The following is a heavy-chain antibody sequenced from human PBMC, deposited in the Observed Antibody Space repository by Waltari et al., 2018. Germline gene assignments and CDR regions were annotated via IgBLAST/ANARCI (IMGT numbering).Heavy chain of an antibody. V-gene: IGHV1-2*06. CDR3: ARGASINLSSAFDP. CDR2: LNLTSGAQ. Sequence: QVQLVQSGAEVKKPGASVKVSCKASGYTFTASYIHWVRQAPGPGLEWMGRLNLTSGAQNYACNLQGRISLTRAMSLNTAFMELSRLTSDDTAVYYCARGASINLSSAFDPWGQGTLVTVSS. D-gene: IGHD3-9*01. CDR1: GYTFTASY. J-gene: IGHJ5*01.